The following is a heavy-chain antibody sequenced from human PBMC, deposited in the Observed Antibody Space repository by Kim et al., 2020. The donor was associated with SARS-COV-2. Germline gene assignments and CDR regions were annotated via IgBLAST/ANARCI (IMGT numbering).Heavy chain of an antibody. V-gene: IGHV5-10-1*01. CDR2: IDPSDSYT. Sequence: GESLKISCKGSGYSFTSYWISWVRQMPGKGLEWMGRIDPSDSYTNYSPSFQGHVTISADKSISTAYLQWSSLKASDTAMYYCARHLDILTGYHSGMDVWGQGTTVTVSS. CDR3: ARHLDILTGYHSGMDV. CDR1: GYSFTSYW. D-gene: IGHD3-9*01. J-gene: IGHJ6*02.